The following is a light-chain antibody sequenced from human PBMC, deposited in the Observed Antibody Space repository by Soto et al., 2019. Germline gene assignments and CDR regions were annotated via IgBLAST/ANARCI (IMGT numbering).Light chain of an antibody. V-gene: IGKV1-6*01. Sequence: AIQMTQSPSSLCASVGDRVIITCRASQGIGNELGWYQQKPGKAPKLLNYTASTLQSGVPSRFAGSGSGTDFTLTISSLQPEDFATYYCLQDRSYPRTFGQGTKVQIK. CDR3: LQDRSYPRT. J-gene: IGKJ1*01. CDR2: TAS. CDR1: QGIGNE.